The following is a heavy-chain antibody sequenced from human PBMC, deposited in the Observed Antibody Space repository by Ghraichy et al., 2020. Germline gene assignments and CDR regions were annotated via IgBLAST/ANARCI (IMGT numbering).Heavy chain of an antibody. V-gene: IGHV1-69*13. CDR2: IIPIFGTA. CDR1: GGTFSSYA. J-gene: IGHJ2*01. Sequence: SVKVSCKASGGTFSSYAISWVRQAPGQGLEWMGGIIPIFGTANYAQKFQGRVTITADESTSTAYMELSSLRSEDTAVYYCASSRFSGYDLYWYFDLWGRGTLVTVSS. CDR3: ASSRFSGYDLYWYFDL. D-gene: IGHD5-12*01.